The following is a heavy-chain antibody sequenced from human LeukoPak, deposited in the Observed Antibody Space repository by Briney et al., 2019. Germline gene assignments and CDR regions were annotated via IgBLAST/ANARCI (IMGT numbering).Heavy chain of an antibody. D-gene: IGHD6-19*01. CDR3: ARRVSGWYYFDY. J-gene: IGHJ4*01. V-gene: IGHV5-51*01. Sequence: GESLKISCKGSGHRFTNYWIGWVRQMPGKGLEWMGLIYPGDSETRYSPSFQGQVTISADRSINTAYLQWSSLQATDTAMYYCARRVSGWYYFDYWGLGTQVTVSS. CDR1: GHRFTNYW. CDR2: IYPGDSET.